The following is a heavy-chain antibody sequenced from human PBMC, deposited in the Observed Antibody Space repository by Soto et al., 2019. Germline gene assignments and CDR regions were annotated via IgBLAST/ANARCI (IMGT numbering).Heavy chain of an antibody. V-gene: IGHV1-69*12. J-gene: IGHJ6*01. Sequence: QVQLVQSGAEVKKPGSSVKVSCKASGGTFSSYAISWVRQAPGQGLEWMGGIIPIFGTANYAQKFQGRVTITADEATSTAYMELSSLRSEDTAVYYCARDAYYYDSSGPLHGMDVCGQGTTVTVSS. CDR1: GGTFSSYA. D-gene: IGHD3-22*01. CDR3: ARDAYYYDSSGPLHGMDV. CDR2: IIPIFGTA.